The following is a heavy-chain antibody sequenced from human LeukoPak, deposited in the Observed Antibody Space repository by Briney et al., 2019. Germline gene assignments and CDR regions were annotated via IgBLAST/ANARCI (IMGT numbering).Heavy chain of an antibody. CDR2: SNHSGSS. Sequence: SSETLSLTCAVYGGSFSRYSWSWVRQPPGKGLEWIGESNHSGSSRYSPSLKSRVTMSLDTSKNQFSLRLSSVTAADTAVYYCASSTYYYDSSGYYSYYFDYWGQGTLVTVSS. CDR3: ASSTYYYDSSGYYSYYFDY. J-gene: IGHJ4*02. D-gene: IGHD3-22*01. V-gene: IGHV4-34*01. CDR1: GGSFSRYS.